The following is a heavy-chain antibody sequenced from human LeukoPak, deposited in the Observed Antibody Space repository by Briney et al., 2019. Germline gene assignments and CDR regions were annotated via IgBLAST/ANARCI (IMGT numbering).Heavy chain of an antibody. CDR2: IYYTGSS. CDR3: ARGGYYSYYYLDV. J-gene: IGHJ6*03. V-gene: IGHV4-59*01. CDR1: GGSISTYC. Sequence: PSETLSLTCTVSGGSISTYCWSWIRQPPGQGLEWIGYIYYTGSSNYNPSLKSRVTISVDTSKNQFSLKLTSVTAADTAVYYCARGGYYSYYYLDVWGKGTTVTVSS.